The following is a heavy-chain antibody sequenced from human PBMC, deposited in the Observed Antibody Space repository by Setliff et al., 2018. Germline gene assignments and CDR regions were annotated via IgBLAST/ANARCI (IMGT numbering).Heavy chain of an antibody. V-gene: IGHV3-48*01. Sequence: GGSLSLSCAASGFTFSSYSMHWLRQAPGRGLEWVAYISATSLNTYYADSVKGRFTISRDNAEDSLYLQMNSLRADDTALYYCARDNHGGAHDHWGQGSLVTVSS. CDR2: ISATSLNT. CDR3: ARDNHGGAHDH. J-gene: IGHJ4*02. CDR1: GFTFSSYS. D-gene: IGHD2-21*01.